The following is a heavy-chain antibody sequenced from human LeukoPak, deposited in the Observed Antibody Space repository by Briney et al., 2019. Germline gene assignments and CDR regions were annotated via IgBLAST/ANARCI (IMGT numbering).Heavy chain of an antibody. CDR1: GFTFGDYA. V-gene: IGHV3-49*04. D-gene: IGHD3-3*01. CDR2: IRSKAYGGTT. J-gene: IGHJ4*02. CDR3: TRTPLGDFWSGYYTGYYFDY. Sequence: GGSLRLSCTASGFTFGDYAMSWVRQAPGKGLEWVGFIRSKAYGGTTEYAASVKGRFTISRDDSKSIAYLQMNSLKTEDTAVYYCTRTPLGDFWSGYYTGYYFDYWGQGTLVTVSS.